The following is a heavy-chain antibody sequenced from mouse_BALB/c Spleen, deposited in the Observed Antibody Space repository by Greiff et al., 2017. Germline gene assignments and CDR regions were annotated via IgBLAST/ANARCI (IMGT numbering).Heavy chain of an antibody. Sequence: EVKLMESGGGLVQPGGSRKLSCAASGFTFSSFGMHWVRQAPEKGLEWVAYISSGSSTIYYADTVKGRFTISRDNPKNTLFLQMTSLRSEDTAMYYCARSPSYYDFAYWGQGTLVTVSA. CDR1: GFTFSSFG. V-gene: IGHV5-17*02. CDR2: ISSGSSTI. J-gene: IGHJ3*01. D-gene: IGHD2-4*01. CDR3: ARSPSYYDFAY.